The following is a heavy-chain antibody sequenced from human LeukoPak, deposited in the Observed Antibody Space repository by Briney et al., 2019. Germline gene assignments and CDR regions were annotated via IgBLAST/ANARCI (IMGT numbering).Heavy chain of an antibody. Sequence: SETLSLTCTASGGSISNDDYYWTCIRQSPGKGLEWIGYIFYRGSTYYNPSLKSRLTISVDTSKNQFSMKLTSVTAADTAIYFCARDQRSSGSNIFDYWGQGTLVTVSS. V-gene: IGHV4-30-4*01. CDR3: ARDQRSSGSNIFDY. CDR1: GGSISNDDYY. J-gene: IGHJ4*02. CDR2: IFYRGST. D-gene: IGHD1-26*01.